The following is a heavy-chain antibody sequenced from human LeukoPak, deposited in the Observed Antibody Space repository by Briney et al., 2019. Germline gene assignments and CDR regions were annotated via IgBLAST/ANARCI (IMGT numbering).Heavy chain of an antibody. V-gene: IGHV1-69*01. CDR2: IIPIFGTA. J-gene: IGHJ4*02. Sequence: GASLKVSCKASGGTFSSYAISWVRQAPGQGLEWMGGIIPIFGTANYAQKFQGRVTITADESTSTAYMELSSLRSEDTAVYYCARGGQQLFYFFDYWGQGTLVTVSS. CDR3: ARGGQQLFYFFDY. D-gene: IGHD6-13*01. CDR1: GGTFSSYA.